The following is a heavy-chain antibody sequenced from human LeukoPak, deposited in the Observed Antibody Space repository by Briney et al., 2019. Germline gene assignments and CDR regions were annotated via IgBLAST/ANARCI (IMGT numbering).Heavy chain of an antibody. Sequence: GGSLRLSCAASGFTFSSYSMNWVRQAPGTGLEWVSSISSSSSYIYYADSVKGRFTISRDNTKNSLYLQMNSLRAEDRAVYCCAMGPGYCSGGSRRPTCSDYWGQGTLVTVSS. CDR1: GFTFSSYS. V-gene: IGHV3-21*01. CDR3: AMGPGYCSGGSRRPTCSDY. J-gene: IGHJ4*02. D-gene: IGHD2-15*01. CDR2: ISSSSSYI.